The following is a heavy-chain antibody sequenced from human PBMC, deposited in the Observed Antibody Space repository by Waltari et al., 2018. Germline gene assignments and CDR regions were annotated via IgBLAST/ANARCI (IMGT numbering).Heavy chain of an antibody. V-gene: IGHV3-30*01. Sequence: QVHLVESGGGVVQSGKSLSLYCAASGFTIKDFAMHWVRQAPGQGLEWVSVISSDGTNKYYADSVKGRFIISRDNSGSTLYLQMNSLRPQDTAIYYCARGDCRSTSCYSLESWGHGTLVTVS. J-gene: IGHJ1*01. CDR2: ISSDGTNK. CDR3: ARGDCRSTSCYSLES. D-gene: IGHD2-2*01. CDR1: GFTIKDFA.